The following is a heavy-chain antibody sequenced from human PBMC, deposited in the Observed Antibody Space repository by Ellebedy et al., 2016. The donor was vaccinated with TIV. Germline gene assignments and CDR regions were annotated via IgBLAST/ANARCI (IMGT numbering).Heavy chain of an antibody. Sequence: GGSLRLXXAASGFTFSSYAMSWVRQAPGKGLEWVSAISGSGGSTYYADSVKGRFTISRDKSKNTLYLQMNSLRAEDTAVYYCAKGSYGGNSEAFDIWGQGTMVTVSS. V-gene: IGHV3-23*01. CDR1: GFTFSSYA. J-gene: IGHJ3*02. CDR2: ISGSGGST. D-gene: IGHD4-23*01. CDR3: AKGSYGGNSEAFDI.